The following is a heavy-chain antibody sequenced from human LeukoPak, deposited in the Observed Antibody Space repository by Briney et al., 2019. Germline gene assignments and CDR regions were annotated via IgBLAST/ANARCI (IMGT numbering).Heavy chain of an antibody. Sequence: GRSLRLPCAASGFTVSSNYMSWVRQAPGKGLEWVSAISGSGGSTYYADSVKGRFTISRDNSKNTLYLQMNSLRAEDTAVYYCAKDGRFLEWLFGYFQHWGQGTLVTVSS. CDR1: GFTVSSNY. D-gene: IGHD3-3*01. CDR2: ISGSGGST. J-gene: IGHJ1*01. V-gene: IGHV3-23*01. CDR3: AKDGRFLEWLFGYFQH.